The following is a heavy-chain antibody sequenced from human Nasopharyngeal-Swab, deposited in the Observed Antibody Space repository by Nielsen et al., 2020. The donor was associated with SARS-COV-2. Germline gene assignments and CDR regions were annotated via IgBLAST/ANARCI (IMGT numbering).Heavy chain of an antibody. J-gene: IGHJ6*03. CDR2: INHSGST. Sequence: SETLSLTCAAYGGSFSDYYWSWIRQPPGKGRKWFGEINHSGSTNYSPPLKSRVTISAHTSKNQVSLNRSSVTAAETAVYYCARRPYSHSAGYHYHMDVWGTGTTVTVSS. V-gene: IGHV4-34*01. CDR1: GGSFSDYY. CDR3: ARRPYSHSAGYHYHMDV. D-gene: IGHD4-11*01.